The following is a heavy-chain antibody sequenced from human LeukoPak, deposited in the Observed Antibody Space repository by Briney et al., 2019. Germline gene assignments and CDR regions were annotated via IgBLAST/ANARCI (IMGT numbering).Heavy chain of an antibody. Sequence: PGGSLRLSCAASGFTFSSYSMNWVRQAPGKGLEWVSSISSSSSYIYYADSVKGRFTISRDNGKNSLYLQMNSLRAEDTAVYYCASSVVTTHDAFDIWGQGTMVTVSS. J-gene: IGHJ3*02. D-gene: IGHD4-23*01. V-gene: IGHV3-21*01. CDR2: ISSSSSYI. CDR3: ASSVVTTHDAFDI. CDR1: GFTFSSYS.